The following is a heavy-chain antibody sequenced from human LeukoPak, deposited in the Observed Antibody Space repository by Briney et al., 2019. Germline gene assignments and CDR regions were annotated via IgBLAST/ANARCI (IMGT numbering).Heavy chain of an antibody. CDR3: AKGGSYDVFDY. CDR2: IYYSGST. CDR1: GGSISSYY. V-gene: IGHV4-59*01. Sequence: SETLSLTCTVSGGSISSYYWSWLRQPPGKGLEWIGYIYYSGSTNYNPSLKSRVTISVDTSKNQFSLKLSSVTAADTAVYYCAKGGSYDVFDYWGQGTLVTVSS. J-gene: IGHJ4*02. D-gene: IGHD1-26*01.